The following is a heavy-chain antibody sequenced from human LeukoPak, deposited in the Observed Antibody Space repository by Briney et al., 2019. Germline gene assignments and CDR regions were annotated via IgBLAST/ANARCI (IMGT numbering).Heavy chain of an antibody. Sequence: GSLRLSCAASGFTFSSYAMSWVRQAPGKGLEWVSAISGSGGSTYYADSVKGRFTISRDNSKNTLYLQMNSLRAEDTAVYYCAKPDGRYYYDSSGLFDYWGQGTLVTVSS. CDR3: AKPDGRYYYDSSGLFDY. D-gene: IGHD3-22*01. CDR1: GFTFSSYA. V-gene: IGHV3-23*01. J-gene: IGHJ4*02. CDR2: ISGSGGST.